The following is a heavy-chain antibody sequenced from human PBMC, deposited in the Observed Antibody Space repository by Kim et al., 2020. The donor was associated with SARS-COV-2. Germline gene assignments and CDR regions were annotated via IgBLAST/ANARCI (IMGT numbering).Heavy chain of an antibody. D-gene: IGHD3-10*01. V-gene: IGHV3-30*07. CDR3: ARGTYGPPGSYIFDY. J-gene: IGHJ4*02. Sequence: ADSLKGRFTISRDNSKDTLSLELNCLRVKDTAVYYCARGTYGPPGSYIFDYWGQGTLVTVSS.